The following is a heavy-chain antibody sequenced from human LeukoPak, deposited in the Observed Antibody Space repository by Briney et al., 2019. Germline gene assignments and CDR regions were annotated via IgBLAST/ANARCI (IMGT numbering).Heavy chain of an antibody. CDR1: GFTFSGSA. D-gene: IGHD6-19*01. J-gene: IGHJ4*02. Sequence: GGSPGLSCAASGFTFSGSAMHWVRQASGKGLEWVGRIRSKANSYATAYAASVKGRFTISRDDSKNTAYLQMNSLKTEDTAVYYCTSPSGIAVAGTSYWGQGTLVTVSS. V-gene: IGHV3-73*01. CDR2: IRSKANSYAT. CDR3: TSPSGIAVAGTSY.